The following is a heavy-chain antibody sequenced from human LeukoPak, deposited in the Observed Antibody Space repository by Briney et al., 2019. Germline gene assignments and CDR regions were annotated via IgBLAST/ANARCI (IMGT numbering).Heavy chain of an antibody. CDR3: AKVEAMYYYGSGTPYSSY. CDR1: GFNFETYT. J-gene: IGHJ4*02. V-gene: IGHV3-21*01. D-gene: IGHD3-10*01. Sequence: GGSLRLSCVVYGFNFETYTLNWVRQAPGKGLEWVASISSSGDYKYYPDSLKGRFTISRDNSKNTLYLQMNSLRPEDTAVYYCAKVEAMYYYGSGTPYSSYWGQGTLVTVSS. CDR2: ISSSGDYK.